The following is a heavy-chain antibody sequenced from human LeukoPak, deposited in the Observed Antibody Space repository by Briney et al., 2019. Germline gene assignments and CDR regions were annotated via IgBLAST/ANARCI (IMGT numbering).Heavy chain of an antibody. CDR1: GFTFSSYG. CDR3: ARDGGGTYYFDY. D-gene: IGHD2-15*01. CDR2: IWYDGSNK. J-gene: IGHJ4*02. V-gene: IGHV3-33*01. Sequence: GGSLRLSCAASGFTFSSYGMHWVRQAPGKGLEWVAVIWYDGSNKYYADSVKGRFTISRDNSKNTLYLQMNSLRAEDTAVYYCARDGGGTYYFDYWGQGTLVTVSS.